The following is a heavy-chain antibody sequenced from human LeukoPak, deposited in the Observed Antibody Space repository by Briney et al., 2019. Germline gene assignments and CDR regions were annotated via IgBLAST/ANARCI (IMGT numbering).Heavy chain of an antibody. V-gene: IGHV1-69*13. CDR1: GGTFSSYA. CDR3: ATARADYYYGMDV. CDR2: MIHIFGTA. Sequence: SVKVSCKASGGTFSSYAISWVRQAHGQGHDWMGGMIHIFGTANYAQKFQGRVTNTADESTSKLYMQLHSLRSEDTAVYYCATARADYYYGMDVWGQGTTVTVSS. J-gene: IGHJ6*02.